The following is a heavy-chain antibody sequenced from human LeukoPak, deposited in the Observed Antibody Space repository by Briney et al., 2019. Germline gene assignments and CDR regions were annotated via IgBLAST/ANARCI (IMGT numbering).Heavy chain of an antibody. V-gene: IGHV3-53*01. Sequence: GGSLRLSCTVSGFSLSSNYMNWVRQAPGRGLEWVSVLYRDGSTYYADSVKGRFTISRDNSKNMLYLQMNSLRVEDTAVYYCARFEGYCSGGSCYKGGFDPWGQGTLVTVSS. CDR1: GFSLSSNY. CDR3: ARFEGYCSGGSCYKGGFDP. CDR2: LYRDGST. D-gene: IGHD2-15*01. J-gene: IGHJ5*02.